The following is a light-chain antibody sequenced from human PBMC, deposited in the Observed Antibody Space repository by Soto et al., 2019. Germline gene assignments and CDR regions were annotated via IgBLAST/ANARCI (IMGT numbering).Light chain of an antibody. Sequence: QSVLTQPPSVSGAPGQRVTISCTGNSSNIGAGYLVHWYRQLPGTAPKLLIYGNINRPSGVPDRFSGSKSGTSASLAITGLQAEDEADYYCQSYDTGLIGSRVVFGGGTKLTVL. CDR3: QSYDTGLIGSRVV. CDR2: GNI. J-gene: IGLJ2*01. V-gene: IGLV1-40*01. CDR1: SSNIGAGYL.